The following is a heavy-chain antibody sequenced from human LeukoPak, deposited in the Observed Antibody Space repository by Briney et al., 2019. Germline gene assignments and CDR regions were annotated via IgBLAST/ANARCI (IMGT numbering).Heavy chain of an antibody. CDR2: MNPNSGNT. V-gene: IGHV1-8*01. Sequence: ASVKVSCKASGYINWVRQATGQGLEWIGWMNPNSGNTGYAQKFQGRVTMTSNTSISTAYMELSSLRSEDTAVYYCARATSIAARGRASSRNHYYYYYMDVWGKGTTVTVSS. D-gene: IGHD6-6*01. J-gene: IGHJ6*03. CDR3: ARATSIAARGRASSRNHYYYYYMDV. CDR1: GY.